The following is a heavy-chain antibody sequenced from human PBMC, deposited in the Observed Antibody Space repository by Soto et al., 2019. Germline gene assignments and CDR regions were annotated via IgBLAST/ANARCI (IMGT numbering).Heavy chain of an antibody. Sequence: SETLSLTCAVYGGSFSGYYWSWIRQPPGKGLEWIGEINHSGSTNYNPSLKSRVTISVDTSKNQFSLKLSPVTAADTAVYYCARGRDYVWGSYRRNFDYWGQGTLVTVSS. CDR2: INHSGST. D-gene: IGHD3-16*02. CDR3: ARGRDYVWGSYRRNFDY. V-gene: IGHV4-34*01. CDR1: GGSFSGYY. J-gene: IGHJ4*02.